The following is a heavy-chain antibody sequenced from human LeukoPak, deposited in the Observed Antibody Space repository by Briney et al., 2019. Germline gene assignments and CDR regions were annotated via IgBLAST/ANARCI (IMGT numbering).Heavy chain of an antibody. CDR2: IYYSGST. Sequence: PSETLSLTCTVSGGSISSSRDYWAWIRQPPGKGLEWIANIYYSGSTWSSLKSRVTISIDTSKNKFSLKLSSVTAADTAVYYCARAGYSYGYVDYWGQGTLVTVSS. CDR1: GGSISSSRDY. V-gene: IGHV4-39*07. CDR3: ARAGYSYGYVDY. J-gene: IGHJ4*02. D-gene: IGHD5-18*01.